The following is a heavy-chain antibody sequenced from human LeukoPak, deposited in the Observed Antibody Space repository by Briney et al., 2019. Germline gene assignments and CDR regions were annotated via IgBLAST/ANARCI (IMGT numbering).Heavy chain of an antibody. CDR1: GYVFTSFG. CDR3: ARVKVVPSWFFDY. Sequence: ASVRVSCKASGYVFTSFGISWVRQAPGQGLEWMGWISPYNGNADYAQKLQGRVALTTDTSTNTAYVELRSLRSDDTAVYYCARVKVVPSWFFDYWGQGTLVAVSS. V-gene: IGHV1-18*01. CDR2: ISPYNGNA. J-gene: IGHJ4*02. D-gene: IGHD3-22*01.